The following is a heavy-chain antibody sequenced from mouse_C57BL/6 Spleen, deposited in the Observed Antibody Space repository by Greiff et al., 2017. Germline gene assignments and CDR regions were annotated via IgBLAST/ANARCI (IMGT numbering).Heavy chain of an antibody. V-gene: IGHV1-64*01. CDR2: IHPNSGST. D-gene: IGHD2-5*01. CDR3: ARYSNGPWFAY. J-gene: IGHJ3*01. CDR1: GYTFTSYW. Sequence: QVHVKQSGAELVKPGASVKLSCKASGYTFTSYWMHWVKQRPGQGLEWIGMIHPNSGSTNYNEKFKSKATLTVDKSSSTAYMQLSSLTSEDSAVYYCARYSNGPWFAYWGQGTLVTVSA.